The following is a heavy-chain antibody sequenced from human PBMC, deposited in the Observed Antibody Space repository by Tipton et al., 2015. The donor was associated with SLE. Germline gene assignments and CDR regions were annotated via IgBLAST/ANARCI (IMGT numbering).Heavy chain of an antibody. CDR3: ARSLYSGSYQYYFDY. CDR1: GGSFSGYY. J-gene: IGHJ4*02. D-gene: IGHD1-26*01. V-gene: IGHV4-38-2*01. Sequence: LSLTCAVYGGSFSGYYWGWIRQPPGKGLEWIGSIYHSGSTYYNPSLKSRVTISVDTSKNQFSLKLSSVTAADTAVYYCARSLYSGSYQYYFDYWGQGTLVTVSS. CDR2: IYHSGST.